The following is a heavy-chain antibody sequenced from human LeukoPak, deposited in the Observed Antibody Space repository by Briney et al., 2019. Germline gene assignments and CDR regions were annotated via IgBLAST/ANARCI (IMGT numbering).Heavy chain of an antibody. CDR3: AVGLQADPNYFDY. CDR1: GGSFSGYY. Sequence: SETLSLTCAVYGGSFSGYYWSWIRQPPGKGLEWIGEINHSGSTNYNPSLKSRVTISVDMSKNQFSLKLSSVTAADTAVYYCAVGLQADPNYFDYWGQGTLVTVSS. D-gene: IGHD5-24*01. CDR2: INHSGST. J-gene: IGHJ4*02. V-gene: IGHV4-34*01.